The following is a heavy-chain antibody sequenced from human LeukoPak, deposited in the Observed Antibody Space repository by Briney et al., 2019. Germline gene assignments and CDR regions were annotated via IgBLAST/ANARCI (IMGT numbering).Heavy chain of an antibody. CDR3: ARVASGYDVFDI. J-gene: IGHJ3*02. V-gene: IGHV4-61*01. Sequence: PSETLSLTCTVSGGSVSRGSYYWSWIRHPPGKGLEWIGYIYYSGSTNYNPSLKSRVTISVDTSKNQFSLKLSSVTAADTAVFYCARVASGYDVFDIWGQGTMVTVSS. D-gene: IGHD3-3*01. CDR2: IYYSGST. CDR1: GGSVSRGSYY.